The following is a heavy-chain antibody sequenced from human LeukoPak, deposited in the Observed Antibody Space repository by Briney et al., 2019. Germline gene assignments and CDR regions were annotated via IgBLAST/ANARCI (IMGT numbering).Heavy chain of an antibody. J-gene: IGHJ4*02. V-gene: IGHV3-73*01. D-gene: IGHD1-26*01. CDR1: GFTFSGSA. CDR3: TRAGLGQWELLHNY. CDR2: IRSKANSYAT. Sequence: PGGSLRLSCAASGFTFSGSAVNWVRQASGKGLEWVGRIRSKANSYATAYSASVKGRFTISRDDSKNAAYLQMNSLKSEDTAVYYCTRAGLGQWELLHNYWGQGTLVTVSS.